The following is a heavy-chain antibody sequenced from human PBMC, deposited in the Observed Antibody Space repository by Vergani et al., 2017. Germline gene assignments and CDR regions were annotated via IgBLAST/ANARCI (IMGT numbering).Heavy chain of an antibody. CDR2: ISNSGNTI. D-gene: IGHD5-24*01. CDR1: GISFSDHY. Sequence: QVQLVESGGGVVKPGGSLRRSCAASGISFSDHYMTWIRQAPGKGLEWVSYISNSGNTIEYADSVKGRFSISRDNAKSSLFLQMDSLRAEDTAVYYCARDHRDYNNYPGTFDIWGQGSMVTVSS. CDR3: ARDHRDYNNYPGTFDI. J-gene: IGHJ3*02. V-gene: IGHV3-11*01.